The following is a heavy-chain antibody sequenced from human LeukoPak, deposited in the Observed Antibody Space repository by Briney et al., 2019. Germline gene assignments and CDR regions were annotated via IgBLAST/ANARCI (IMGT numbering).Heavy chain of an antibody. Sequence: SETLSLTCTVSGGSISSSSYYWGWIRQPPGKGLEWIGSIYYSGSTYYNPSLKSRVTISVDTSKNQFSLKLSSVTAADTAVYYCNGELRYYFDYWGQGTLVTVSS. D-gene: IGHD3-10*01. CDR1: GGSISSSSYY. J-gene: IGHJ4*02. CDR2: IYYSGST. CDR3: NGELRYYFDY. V-gene: IGHV4-39*01.